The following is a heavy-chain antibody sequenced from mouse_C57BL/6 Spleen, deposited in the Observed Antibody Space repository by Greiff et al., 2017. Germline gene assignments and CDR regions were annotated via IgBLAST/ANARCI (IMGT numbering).Heavy chain of an antibody. D-gene: IGHD2-4*01. CDR1: GYSFTGYY. CDR3: ARSRDYDEGVAY. CDR2: INPSTGGT. J-gene: IGHJ3*01. Sequence: EVQLQQSGPELVKPGASVKISCKASGYSFTGYYMNWVKQSPETSLEWIGEINPSTGGTTYNQKFKAKATLTVDKSSSTAYMQLKSLTSEDSAVYYCARSRDYDEGVAYWGQGTLVTVSA. V-gene: IGHV1-42*01.